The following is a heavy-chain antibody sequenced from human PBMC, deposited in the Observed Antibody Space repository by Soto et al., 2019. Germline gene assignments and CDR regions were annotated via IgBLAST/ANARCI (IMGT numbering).Heavy chain of an antibody. Sequence: VQLQESRPGLVKPSETLSLTCTVSGGSISRYYWSWIRQPPGQGLEWIWYIYYSGGANYNPSLKSRVTLSVDTSKNQFSLKLSSVTAADTAVYYCVSDDGGQFDFWAKGTLVTVSS. CDR1: GGSISRYY. CDR3: VSDDGGQFDF. D-gene: IGHD4-17*01. J-gene: IGHJ1*01. CDR2: IYYSGGA. V-gene: IGHV4-59*01.